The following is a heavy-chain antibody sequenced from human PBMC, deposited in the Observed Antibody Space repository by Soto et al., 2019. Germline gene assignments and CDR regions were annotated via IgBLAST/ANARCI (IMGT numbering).Heavy chain of an antibody. D-gene: IGHD5-12*01. CDR2: ISYDGSNK. V-gene: IGHV3-30-3*01. J-gene: IGHJ3*02. CDR1: GFTFSSYA. CDR3: ARDPKMATIGLNWGAFDI. Sequence: PGGSLRLSCAASGFTFSSYAIHCFRHAPFKGLEWVAVISYDGSNKYYADSVKGRFTISRDNSKNTLYLQMNSLRAEDTAVYYCARDPKMATIGLNWGAFDIWGQGTMVTVSS.